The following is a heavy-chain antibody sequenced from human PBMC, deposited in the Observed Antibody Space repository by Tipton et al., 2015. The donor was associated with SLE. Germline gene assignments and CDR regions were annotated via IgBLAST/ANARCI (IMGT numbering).Heavy chain of an antibody. J-gene: IGHJ4*02. CDR3: GRGSEGSSSWYGEDY. Sequence: SLRLSCAASGFTFSSYSMNWVRQAPGRGLEWVSSISSSSSYIYYADSVKGRFTISRDNAKNSLYLQMNSLRAEDTAVYYCGRGSEGSSSWYGEDYWGQGTLVTVSS. CDR1: GFTFSSYS. CDR2: ISSSSSYI. V-gene: IGHV3-21*01. D-gene: IGHD6-13*01.